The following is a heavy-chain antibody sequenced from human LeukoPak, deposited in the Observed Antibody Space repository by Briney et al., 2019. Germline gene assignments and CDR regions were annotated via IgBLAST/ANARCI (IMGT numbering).Heavy chain of an antibody. CDR1: GYTFTSYG. Sequence: GASVKVSCKASGYTFTSYGISWVRQAPGQGLEWMGWISAYNGNTNYAQKLQGRVTMTTDTSTSTAYVELGSLRSDDTAVYYCARVYTAMDTDAFDIWGQGTMVTVSS. J-gene: IGHJ3*02. CDR2: ISAYNGNT. CDR3: ARVYTAMDTDAFDI. V-gene: IGHV1-18*01. D-gene: IGHD5-18*01.